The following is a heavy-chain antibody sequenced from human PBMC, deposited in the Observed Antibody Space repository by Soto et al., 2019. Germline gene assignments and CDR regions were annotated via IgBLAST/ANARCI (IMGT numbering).Heavy chain of an antibody. Sequence: QMQLQESGPGLVKPSETLSLTFTASGGSIRRNSYYWGWIRQPPGKGLEWLGSIYYSGSTYYNQSIHGRVTISVDTSKNQFSLTLSSVTAADTAVYYCARHDWNGVDYWRQGTLVTVSS. CDR2: IYYSGST. D-gene: IGHD1-1*01. J-gene: IGHJ4*02. CDR1: GGSIRRNSYY. CDR3: ARHDWNGVDY. V-gene: IGHV4-39*01.